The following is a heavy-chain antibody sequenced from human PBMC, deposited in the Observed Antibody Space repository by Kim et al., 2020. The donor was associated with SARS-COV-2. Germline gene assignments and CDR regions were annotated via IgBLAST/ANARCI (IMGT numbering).Heavy chain of an antibody. CDR1: GFTFSSYG. J-gene: IGHJ4*02. CDR3: AKERERGQQLVSGYFDY. Sequence: GGSLRLSCAASGFTFSSYGMHWVRQAPGKGLEWVAVISYDGSNKYYADSVKGRFTISRDNSKNTLYLQMNSLRAEDTAVYYCAKERERGQQLVSGYFDYWGQGTLVTVSS. CDR2: ISYDGSNK. V-gene: IGHV3-30*18. D-gene: IGHD6-13*01.